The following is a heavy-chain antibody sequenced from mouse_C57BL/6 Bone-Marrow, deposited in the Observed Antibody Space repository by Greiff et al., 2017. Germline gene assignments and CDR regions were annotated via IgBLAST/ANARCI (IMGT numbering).Heavy chain of an antibody. V-gene: IGHV1-50*01. D-gene: IGHD1-1*01. CDR3: ARVEDYGSSYEFAY. J-gene: IGHJ3*01. Sequence: VQLQQPGAELVKPGASVKLSCKASGYTFTTYWMQWLKQRPGQGLEWIGEIDPSASYTNYNQKFKGKATLTVDTSSSTAYMQLSSLTSEDSAVYYCARVEDYGSSYEFAYWGQGTLVTVSA. CDR1: GYTFTTYW. CDR2: IDPSASYT.